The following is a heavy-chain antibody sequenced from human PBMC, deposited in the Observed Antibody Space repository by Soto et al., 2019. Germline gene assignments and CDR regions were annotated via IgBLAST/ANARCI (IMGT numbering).Heavy chain of an antibody. J-gene: IGHJ6*02. CDR2: IIPIFGTT. Sequence: APSVKVSCKASGGTFSSHAISWVRQAPGRGLEWMGGIIPIFGTTNYAQNFRARVTITADESTSTAYMELSSLTSEDTAVYYCGSVGYCSSTNCLFYYYHYGMDVWGQGTTVTVSS. CDR1: GGTFSSHA. CDR3: GSVGYCSSTNCLFYYYHYGMDV. D-gene: IGHD2-2*03. V-gene: IGHV1-69*13.